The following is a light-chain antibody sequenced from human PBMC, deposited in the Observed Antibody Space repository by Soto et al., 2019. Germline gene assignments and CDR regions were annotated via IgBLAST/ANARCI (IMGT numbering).Light chain of an antibody. CDR2: GNS. Sequence: QSVLTQPPSVSGAPGQRVTISCTGSSSNIGAGYDVHWYQQFPGTAPRLLIHGNSNRPSGVPDRFSGSKSGTSASLAITGLQAEYEADYYCQSYDSRLSGYVFATGTKLTVL. J-gene: IGLJ1*01. CDR3: QSYDSRLSGYV. CDR1: SSNIGAGYD. V-gene: IGLV1-40*01.